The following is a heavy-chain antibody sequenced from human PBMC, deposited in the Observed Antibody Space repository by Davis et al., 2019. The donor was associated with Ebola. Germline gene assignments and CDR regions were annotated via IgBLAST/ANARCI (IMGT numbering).Heavy chain of an antibody. CDR1: GGTFSSYT. V-gene: IGHV1-18*01. CDR3: ARDRAYCTHGACFTRYHDYGLDV. CDR2: ISAYNGHT. J-gene: IGHJ6*04. D-gene: IGHD2-8*01. Sequence: AASVKVSCKASGGTFSSYTISWVRQAPGQGLEWMGWISAYNGHTNYAQKFQGRLTMTTATSTATAYMELRGLTSDDTAVYYCARDRAYCTHGACFTRYHDYGLDVWGKGTTVTVSS.